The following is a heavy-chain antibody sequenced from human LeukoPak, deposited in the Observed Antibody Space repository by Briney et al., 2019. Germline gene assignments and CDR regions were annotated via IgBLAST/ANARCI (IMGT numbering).Heavy chain of an antibody. V-gene: IGHV3-7*01. CDR3: AKWGPYCVGDYCPALDS. CDR1: RFTFSNYW. CDR2: INQDGSKK. Sequence: GGFLRLSCVASRFTFSNYWMSWVRQAPGKGLEWVANINQDGSKKRYADSVKGRFTISRDNAKGSLYLQLNSLRAQDTAVYYCAKWGPYCVGDYCPALDSWGPGTLVTVSS. D-gene: IGHD2-21*02. J-gene: IGHJ4*02.